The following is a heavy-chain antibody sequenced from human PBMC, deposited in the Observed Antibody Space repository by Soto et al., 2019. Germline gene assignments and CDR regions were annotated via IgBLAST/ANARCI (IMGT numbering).Heavy chain of an antibody. Sequence: PSETLSLTCSVSGASIRSYYWSWIRQAPGKGLEWIGYMYYSRGTNSNPSLMSRVIISEDTSTNQFSLQLRSMIAADTAVYYCARNIVGATASYFDYWGQGTLVTVSS. J-gene: IGHJ4*02. CDR3: ARNIVGATASYFDY. D-gene: IGHD1-26*01. CDR2: MYYSRGT. CDR1: GASIRSYY. V-gene: IGHV4-59*01.